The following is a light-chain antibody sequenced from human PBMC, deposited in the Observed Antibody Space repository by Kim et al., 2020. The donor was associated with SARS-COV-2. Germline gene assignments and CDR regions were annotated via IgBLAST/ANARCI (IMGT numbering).Light chain of an antibody. V-gene: IGKV3-15*01. J-gene: IGKJ2*01. CDR1: QSVYAN. Sequence: ETVMTQSPATLSVSPGDRATLSCRASQSVYANLAWYQLKPGQAPRLLIYTAATRATGVPVRFSGSGFGTEFTLTISSLQSEDFAIYYCHQYNDWPLYTFGQGTKLEIK. CDR3: HQYNDWPLYT. CDR2: TAA.